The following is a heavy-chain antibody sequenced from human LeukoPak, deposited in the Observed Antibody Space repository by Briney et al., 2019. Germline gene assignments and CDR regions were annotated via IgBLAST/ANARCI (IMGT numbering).Heavy chain of an antibody. Sequence: GGSLRLSCVASGLNFDDSAMHWVRQAPGKGLEWVSLISADGGSTFSADSVKGRFSISRDNSKNSLYLQMNSLRSEDTAMYYCAKESVKFDYWGQGTLVAVSS. CDR2: ISADGGST. CDR3: AKESVKFDY. J-gene: IGHJ4*02. CDR1: GLNFDDSA. D-gene: IGHD4-11*01. V-gene: IGHV3-43*02.